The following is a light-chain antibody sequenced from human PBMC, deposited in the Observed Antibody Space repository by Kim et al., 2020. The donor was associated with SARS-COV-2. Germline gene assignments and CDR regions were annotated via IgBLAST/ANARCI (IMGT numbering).Light chain of an antibody. Sequence: SSELTQDPAVSVALGQTVRITCQGDRLIDSYASWYQQKPGQAPVLVIYGENNRPSGIPDRFSGSRSGNAGFLTITGTQAEDEADYYCNSQDITGNHWVFGGEIQLTFL. V-gene: IGLV3-19*01. CDR2: GEN. CDR1: RLIDSY. J-gene: IGLJ3*02. CDR3: NSQDITGNHWV.